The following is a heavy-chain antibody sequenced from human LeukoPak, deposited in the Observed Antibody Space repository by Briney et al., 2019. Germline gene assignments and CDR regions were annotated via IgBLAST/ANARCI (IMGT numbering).Heavy chain of an antibody. J-gene: IGHJ4*02. CDR1: GFTFSSYG. CDR3: AKDECYSTSCYLFDY. Sequence: GGSLRLSCAASGFTFSSYGMHWVRQAPGKGLEWVAFIRYDGSNKYYADSVKGRFTISRDNSKNTVDLQMNSLRAEDTAVYYCAKDECYSTSCYLFDYWGQGTLVTVSS. CDR2: IRYDGSNK. D-gene: IGHD2-2*01. V-gene: IGHV3-30*02.